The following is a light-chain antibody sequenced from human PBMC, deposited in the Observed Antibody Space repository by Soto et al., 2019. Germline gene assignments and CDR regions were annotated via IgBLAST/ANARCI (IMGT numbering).Light chain of an antibody. J-gene: IGLJ2*01. V-gene: IGLV1-47*01. Sequence: QPVLTQPPSASGTPGQRVTISGSGSSSNIGSNYVYWYQQLPGTAPKLLIYRNNQRPSGVPDRFSGSKSGTSASLAISGLRSEDEADYYCAAWDDSLSGVVFGGGTKLTVL. CDR3: AAWDDSLSGVV. CDR2: RNN. CDR1: SSNIGSNY.